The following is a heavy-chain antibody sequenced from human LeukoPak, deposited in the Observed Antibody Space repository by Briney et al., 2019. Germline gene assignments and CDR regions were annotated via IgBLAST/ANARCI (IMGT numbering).Heavy chain of an antibody. J-gene: IGHJ4*02. CDR3: ARADRDGNKRFLD. Sequence: PGGSLRLSCAASGFAFSRYWMRWVRHTPGKGLVWVSYVSSSGTTTYYADSVKGRFTISRDNGKNLVSLQMNSLRDEDTAVYYCARADRDGNKRFLDWGQGTLATVSS. D-gene: IGHD5-24*01. V-gene: IGHV3-48*02. CDR2: VSSSGTTT. CDR1: GFAFSRYW.